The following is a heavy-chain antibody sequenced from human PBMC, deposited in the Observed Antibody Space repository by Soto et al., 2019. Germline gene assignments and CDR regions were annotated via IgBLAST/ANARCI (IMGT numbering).Heavy chain of an antibody. V-gene: IGHV3-7*01. CDR2: IRQDGSEE. CDR1: GFTFSSHW. J-gene: IGHJ3*02. D-gene: IGHD1-1*01. CDR3: AKSEGYSFDI. Sequence: EVQLVESGGGLVQPGGSLRLSCAASGFTFSSHWMSWVRQAPGKGLEWVANIRQDGSEEYYLDSVKGRFTLSRDNAKYSLYLQMNGLRGEDTAVYYCAKSEGYSFDIRGQGTLVTVSS.